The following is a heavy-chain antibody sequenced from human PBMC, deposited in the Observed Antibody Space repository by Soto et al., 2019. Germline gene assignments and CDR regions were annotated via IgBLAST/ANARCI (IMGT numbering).Heavy chain of an antibody. CDR3: ATGKGATTVVTPWGAFDI. Sequence: ASVKVSCKASGYTFTGSYMHWVRQSPGQGLEWMGWINPNSGGTNYAQKFQGWVTMTRDTSISTAYMELSRLRSDDTAVYYCATGKGATTVVTPWGAFDIWGQGTMVTVSS. V-gene: IGHV1-2*04. CDR1: GYTFTGSY. D-gene: IGHD4-17*01. J-gene: IGHJ3*02. CDR2: INPNSGGT.